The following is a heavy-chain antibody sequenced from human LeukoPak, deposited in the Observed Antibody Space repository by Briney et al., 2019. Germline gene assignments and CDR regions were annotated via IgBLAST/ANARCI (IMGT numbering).Heavy chain of an antibody. CDR1: GFTFRSYA. V-gene: IGHV3-23*01. CDR2: ISDSDSGT. CDR3: AKGYGYSSSWTSNYYFYGLDV. D-gene: IGHD6-13*01. Sequence: GGSLRLPCAASGFTFRSYAMSWVRQAPGKGLEWVSAISDSDSGTYYADSVKGRFTISRDNSKNTLYLQMNSLRTEDTAVYYCAKGYGYSSSWTSNYYFYGLDVWGQGTTVTVSS. J-gene: IGHJ6*02.